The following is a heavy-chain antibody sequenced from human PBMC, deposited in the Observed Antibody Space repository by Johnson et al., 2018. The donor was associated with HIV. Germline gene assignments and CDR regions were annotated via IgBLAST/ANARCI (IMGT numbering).Heavy chain of an antibody. J-gene: IGHJ3*02. CDR1: GFTFSSYW. V-gene: IGHV3-7*05. D-gene: IGHD6-13*01. CDR2: IKQDGGEK. CDR3: AGYSSSWYWGIDI. Sequence: EVQLVESGGGLVQPGGSLRLSCAVSGFTFSSYWMSWVRQAPGRGLEWVANIKQDGGEKYYVDSVKGRFTISRDNAKNSLYLQMNSLRAEDTAVYYCAGYSSSWYWGIDIWGQGTMVTVSS.